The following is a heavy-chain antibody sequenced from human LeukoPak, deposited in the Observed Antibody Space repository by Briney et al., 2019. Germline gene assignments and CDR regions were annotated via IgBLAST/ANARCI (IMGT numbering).Heavy chain of an antibody. J-gene: IGHJ3*02. Sequence: GGSLGLSCAASGFTFSSYAMSWVRQAPGKGLEWVSAISGSGGSTYYADSVKGRFTISRDNSKNTLYLQMNSLRAEDTAVYYCAKDPNVLRFLEWPGDAFDIWGQGTMVTVSS. CDR2: ISGSGGST. CDR1: GFTFSSYA. CDR3: AKDPNVLRFLEWPGDAFDI. V-gene: IGHV3-23*01. D-gene: IGHD3-3*01.